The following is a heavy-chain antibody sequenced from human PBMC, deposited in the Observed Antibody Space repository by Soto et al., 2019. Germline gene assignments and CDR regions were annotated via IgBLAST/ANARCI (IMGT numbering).Heavy chain of an antibody. Sequence: SETLSLTCTVSGGSISSGGYYWSWIRQHPGKGLEWIGYIYYSGSTYYNPSLKSRVTISVDTSKNQFSLKLSSVTAADTAVYYCARDSHEQTYYDILTGPTRYYYYMDVWGKGTTVTVSS. J-gene: IGHJ6*03. CDR2: IYYSGST. CDR3: ARDSHEQTYYDILTGPTRYYYYMDV. D-gene: IGHD3-9*01. CDR1: GGSISSGGYY. V-gene: IGHV4-31*03.